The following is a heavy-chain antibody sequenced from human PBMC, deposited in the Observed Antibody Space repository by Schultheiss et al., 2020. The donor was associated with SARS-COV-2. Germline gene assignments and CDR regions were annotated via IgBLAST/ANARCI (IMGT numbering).Heavy chain of an antibody. CDR2: IGTAGDP. D-gene: IGHD3-10*01. CDR1: GFTFSSYD. J-gene: IGHJ4*02. V-gene: IGHV3-13*05. CDR3: ARDSYGSGSYYNPLGY. Sequence: GGSLRLSCAASGFTFSSYDMHWVRQATGKGLEWVSAIGTAGDPYYPGSVKGRFTISRENAKNSLYLQMNSLRAGDTAVYYCARDSYGSGSYYNPLGYWGQGTLVTVSS.